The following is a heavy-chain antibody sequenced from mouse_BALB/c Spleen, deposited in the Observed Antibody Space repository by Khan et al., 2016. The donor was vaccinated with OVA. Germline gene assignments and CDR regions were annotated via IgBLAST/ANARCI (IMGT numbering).Heavy chain of an antibody. CDR3: ARDYWDIFAY. D-gene: IGHD4-1*01. CDR1: GFNIKDTY. J-gene: IGHJ3*01. V-gene: IGHV14-3*02. CDR2: IDPANGNT. Sequence: EVQLQESGAELVKSGASVKLSCTASGFNIKDTYMHWVKQRPEQGLEWIGRIDPANGNTKYDPKFQDKATITADTSSNTAYLQLSSLTSEDTAVYYCARDYWDIFAYWGQGTLVTVSA.